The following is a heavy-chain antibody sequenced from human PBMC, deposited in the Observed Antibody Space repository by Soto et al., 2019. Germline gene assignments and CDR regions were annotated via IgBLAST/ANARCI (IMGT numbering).Heavy chain of an antibody. CDR2: ISTYNGNT. D-gene: IGHD3-3*02. V-gene: IGHV1-18*01. J-gene: IGHJ5*02. CDR1: GYTFTRYA. CDR3: ARDSPPIAS. Sequence: ASVKVSCKTSGYTFTRYAISWVRQAPGQGLEWMGWISTYNGNTNYAQNLQGRVTMTADTSTSTAYMELRSLRSDDTAMYYCARDSPPIASWGQGTLVTVSS.